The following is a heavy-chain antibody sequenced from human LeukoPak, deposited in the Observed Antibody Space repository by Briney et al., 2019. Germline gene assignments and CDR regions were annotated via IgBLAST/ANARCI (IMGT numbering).Heavy chain of an antibody. V-gene: IGHV3-30*04. CDR1: GFTFSTYA. Sequence: GGSLRLSCAASGFTFSTYAMHWVRQAPGKGLEWVAVISSDGSIQHYADAVKGRFTISRDNSKNTLYLQMNSLRAEDTAVYYCASHRYYYDSSGYYYASPPYYFDYWGQGTLVTVSS. J-gene: IGHJ4*02. CDR3: ASHRYYYDSSGYYYASPPYYFDY. CDR2: ISSDGSIQ. D-gene: IGHD3-22*01.